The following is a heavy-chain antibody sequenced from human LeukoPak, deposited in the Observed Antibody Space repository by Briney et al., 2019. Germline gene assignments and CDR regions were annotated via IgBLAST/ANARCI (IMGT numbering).Heavy chain of an antibody. Sequence: GGSLRLSCSASGFTFSRYAMHWVRQAPGKGLEYVSGINDNGGRTHYGDSVKGRLSISRDNSKNTLHLQMSTLRAEDTALYYCVKDVGGSYAFDYWGQGILVTVAS. D-gene: IGHD1-26*01. CDR3: VKDVGGSYAFDY. J-gene: IGHJ4*02. CDR2: INDNGGRT. V-gene: IGHV3-64D*09. CDR1: GFTFSRYA.